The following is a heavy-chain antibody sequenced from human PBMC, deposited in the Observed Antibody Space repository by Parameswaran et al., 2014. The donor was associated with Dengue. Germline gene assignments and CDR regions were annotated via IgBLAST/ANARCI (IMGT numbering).Heavy chain of an antibody. Sequence: WVRQAPGQGLEWMGWINPNSGGTNYAQKFQGRVTMTRDTSISTAYMELSRLRSDDTAVYYCARGGSYLLTNFDYWGQGTLVTVSS. V-gene: IGHV1-2*02. CDR3: ARGGSYLLTNFDY. D-gene: IGHD1-26*01. CDR2: INPNSGGT. J-gene: IGHJ4*02.